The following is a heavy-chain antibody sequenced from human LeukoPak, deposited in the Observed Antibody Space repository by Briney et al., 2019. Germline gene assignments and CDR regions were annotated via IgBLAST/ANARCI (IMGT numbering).Heavy chain of an antibody. CDR3: ARDRGKSQYTGYGAH. D-gene: IGHD5-12*01. V-gene: IGHV1-18*01. CDR2: ISAYNGNT. J-gene: IGHJ4*02. CDR1: GYTFTSYG. Sequence: SVTVSCTASGYTFTSYGISWVRQAPGQGLEWMGWISAYNGNTNYAQTLQGRVTMTTDTSTRTAYMELRSLGSDDPAVYYCARDRGKSQYTGYGAHWGQGTLVTVSS.